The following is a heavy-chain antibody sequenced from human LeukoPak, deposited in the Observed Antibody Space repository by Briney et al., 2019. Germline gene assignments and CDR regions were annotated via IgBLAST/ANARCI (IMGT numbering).Heavy chain of an antibody. CDR2: ISSSGSTI. CDR1: GFTFSSYE. Sequence: QPGGSLRLSCAASGFTFSSYEMNWVRQAPGKGLEWVSYISSSGSTIYYADSVKGRFTISRDNAKNSLYLQMNSLRAEETAVYYCARLHDYGDYHFDYWGQGTLVTVSS. V-gene: IGHV3-48*03. D-gene: IGHD4-17*01. CDR3: ARLHDYGDYHFDY. J-gene: IGHJ4*02.